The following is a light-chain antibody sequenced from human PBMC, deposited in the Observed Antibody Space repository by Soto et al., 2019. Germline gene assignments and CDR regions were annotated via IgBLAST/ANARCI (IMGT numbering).Light chain of an antibody. J-gene: IGLJ3*02. CDR3: QSYDSSLSAL. CDR2: GNS. CDR1: SSNIGAGYD. Sequence: QSVLTQPPSVSGSPGQRVTISCTGSSSNIGAGYDVHWYQQLPGTAPKLLIYGNSNRTSGVPDRCSGSKSGTSASLAITGLQAEDEADYYCQSYDSSLSALFGGGTKLTVL. V-gene: IGLV1-40*01.